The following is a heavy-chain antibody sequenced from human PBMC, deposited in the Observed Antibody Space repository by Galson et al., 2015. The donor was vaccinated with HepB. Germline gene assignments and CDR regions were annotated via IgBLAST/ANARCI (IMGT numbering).Heavy chain of an antibody. CDR1: GRTFSNHP. D-gene: IGHD1-14*01. CDR3: TRAVREPDSGYFDS. Sequence: SLRLSCAASGRTFSNHPMHWVRQAPGRGLEWVAIISYDGGKKYYAKSVQGRFTISRDNSKSTLFLLMNNMRSEDTAMYYCTRAVREPDSGYFDSWGQGALVTVSS. CDR2: ISYDGGKK. V-gene: IGHV3-30-3*01. J-gene: IGHJ4*02.